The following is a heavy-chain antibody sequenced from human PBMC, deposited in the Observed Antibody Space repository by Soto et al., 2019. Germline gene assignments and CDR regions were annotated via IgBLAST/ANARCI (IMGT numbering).Heavy chain of an antibody. CDR3: VRVSPSTTITIFVY. Sequence: QVQLQESGPGLVKPSQTLSLTCTVSGGSISSGDHYWSWIRQSPGKGLEWIGYIWYRGNTFYDPSLKSRLTISVDTSKNQFSLKLSSVTAADTAVYYCVRVSPSTTITIFVYWGQGILVTVSS. CDR2: IWYRGNT. J-gene: IGHJ4*02. V-gene: IGHV4-30-4*01. CDR1: GGSISSGDHY. D-gene: IGHD4-4*01.